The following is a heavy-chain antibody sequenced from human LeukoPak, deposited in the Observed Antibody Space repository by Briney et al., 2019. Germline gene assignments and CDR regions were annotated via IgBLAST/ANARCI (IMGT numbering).Heavy chain of an antibody. CDR1: GFTFSGFV. Sequence: GGSLRLSCAASGFTFSGFVISWVRQAPGKGPQWVADISGSGGSTYYADSVKGRFSVSRDNSKNMLYLQMNSLRAEDTAVYYCAKDPPTGTTDYFDYWGQGTLVTVSS. D-gene: IGHD1-7*01. CDR3: AKDPPTGTTDYFDY. V-gene: IGHV3-23*01. J-gene: IGHJ4*02. CDR2: ISGSGGST.